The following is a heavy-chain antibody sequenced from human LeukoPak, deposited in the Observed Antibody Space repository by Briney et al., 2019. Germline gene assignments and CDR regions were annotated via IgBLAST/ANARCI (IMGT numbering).Heavy chain of an antibody. Sequence: GGSLRLSCAASGFTFSSYSMNWVRQATGKGLEWVSSISTSSSYTYYADSVKGRFTISRDNAKNSLYLQMNSPRAEDTAVYYCARDGGASSSWYYYYYYMDVWGKGTTVTVSS. D-gene: IGHD6-13*01. CDR3: ARDGGASSSWYYYYYYMDV. CDR2: ISTSSSYT. V-gene: IGHV3-21*01. CDR1: GFTFSSYS. J-gene: IGHJ6*03.